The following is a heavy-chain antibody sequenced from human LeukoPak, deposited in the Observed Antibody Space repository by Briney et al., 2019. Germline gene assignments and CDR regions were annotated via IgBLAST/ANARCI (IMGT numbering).Heavy chain of an antibody. Sequence: SETLSFTCTVSGASISSSDYYWDWIRQSPGKGLEWIGNIHYSGSTYYNPSLKSRVTISVDTSKNQFSLRLSSVTAADTAVYYCSRRVFASGRQDYWGQGTLVTVSS. D-gene: IGHD3-10*01. J-gene: IGHJ4*02. CDR1: GASISSSDYY. CDR2: IHYSGST. V-gene: IGHV4-39*01. CDR3: SRRVFASGRQDY.